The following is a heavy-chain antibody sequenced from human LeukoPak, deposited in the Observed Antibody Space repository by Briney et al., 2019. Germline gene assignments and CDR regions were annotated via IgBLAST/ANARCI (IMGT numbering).Heavy chain of an antibody. CDR1: GFTFSSYS. D-gene: IGHD3-22*01. V-gene: IGHV3-21*01. Sequence: GGSLRLSCAASGFTFSSYSMNWVRQAPGKGLEWVSSISSSSSYIYYADSVKGRFTISRGNAKNSLYLQMNSLRAEDTAVYYCARDRASSGYSDSPDAFDIWGQGTMVTVSS. CDR2: ISSSSSYI. CDR3: ARDRASSGYSDSPDAFDI. J-gene: IGHJ3*02.